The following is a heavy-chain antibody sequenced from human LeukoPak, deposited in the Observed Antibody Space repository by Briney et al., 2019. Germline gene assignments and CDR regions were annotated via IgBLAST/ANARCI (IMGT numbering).Heavy chain of an antibody. CDR2: INHSGST. V-gene: IGHV4-34*01. Sequence: SETLSLTCAVYGGSYSGYYWSWIRQPPGKGLEWIGVINHSGSTNYNPSLKSRVTIAVDTSKDQFSLKLSSVIAADTAVYYCARGLGCSGGSCYPGYWGQGTLVAVSS. D-gene: IGHD2-15*01. CDR1: GGSYSGYY. CDR3: ARGLGCSGGSCYPGY. J-gene: IGHJ4*02.